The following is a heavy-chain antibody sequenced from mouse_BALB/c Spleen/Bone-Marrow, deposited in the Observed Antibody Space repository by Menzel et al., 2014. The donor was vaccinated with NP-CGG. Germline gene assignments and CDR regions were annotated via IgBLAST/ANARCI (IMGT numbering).Heavy chain of an antibody. CDR3: ARVWYFDY. J-gene: IGHJ2*01. CDR1: GFTFSSYG. V-gene: IGHV5-6-3*01. Sequence: EVMLVESGGGLVQPGGSLKLSCAASGFTFSSYGISWVRQTPDKRLELVATINSNGGSTYYPDSVKGRFTISRDNAKNTLYLQMSSLKSEDTAMYYCARVWYFDYWGQ. CDR2: INSNGGST.